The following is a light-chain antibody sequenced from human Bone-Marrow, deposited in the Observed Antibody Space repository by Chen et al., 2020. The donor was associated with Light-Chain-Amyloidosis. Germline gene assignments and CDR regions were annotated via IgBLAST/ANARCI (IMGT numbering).Light chain of an antibody. CDR1: NIGSTS. CDR3: QVWDRSSDRPV. CDR2: DDS. J-gene: IGLJ3*02. Sequence: SYVLTQPSSVSEAPGQTDTIACGGNNIGSTSVHWYQQTPGQAPLLVVNDDSDRPSGIPGRLSGSKAGNTASLAIGRVEAGEEADYCCQVWDRSSDRPVLGGGTKLTVL. V-gene: IGLV3-21*02.